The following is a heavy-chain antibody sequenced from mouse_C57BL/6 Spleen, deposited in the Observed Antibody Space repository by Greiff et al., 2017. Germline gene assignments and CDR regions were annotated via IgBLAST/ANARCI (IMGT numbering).Heavy chain of an antibody. CDR2: ISSGSSSI. V-gene: IGHV5-17*01. J-gene: IGHJ1*03. D-gene: IGHD1-1*01. CDR3: ARRMHFYYGSSYAWYFDV. CDR1: GFTFSDYG. Sequence: EVKLQESGGGLVKPGGSLKLSCAASGFTFSDYGMHWVRQAPEKGLEWVAYISSGSSSIYYADTLKGRFTISRDNAKNTLFLQMTSLRSEDTAMYYGARRMHFYYGSSYAWYFDVWGTGTTVTVSS.